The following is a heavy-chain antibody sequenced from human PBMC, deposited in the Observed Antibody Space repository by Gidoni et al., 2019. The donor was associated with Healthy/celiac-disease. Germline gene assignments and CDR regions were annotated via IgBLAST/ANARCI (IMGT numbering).Heavy chain of an antibody. V-gene: IGHV3-30*18. CDR2: ISYEGSNK. D-gene: IGHD4-17*01. CDR3: AKQARDYGGNSGFDY. J-gene: IGHJ4*02. Sequence: QVQLVESGGGVVQPGRSLRPSCAASGFTFSSYGMHWVRQAPGKGLGWVAVISYEGSNKYYADPVKGRFTNSRDNSKNTLYLQMNRLRAEDTAVYYCAKQARDYGGNSGFDYWGQGTLGTVSS. CDR1: GFTFSSYG.